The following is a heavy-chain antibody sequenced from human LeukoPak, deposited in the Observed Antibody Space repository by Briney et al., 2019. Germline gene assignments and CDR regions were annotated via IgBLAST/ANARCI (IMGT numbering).Heavy chain of an antibody. V-gene: IGHV3-21*04. CDR2: ISSSSYI. CDR3: ARGPAMSGRPPYYCYYGMDV. Sequence: PGGSLRLSCAASGFTFSSYSMNWVRQAPGKGLEWVASISSSSYIYYADSVKGRVTISRDNARNSLYLQMNSLRAEDTAVYYCARGPAMSGRPPYYCYYGMDVWGQGTTVTVSS. CDR1: GFTFSSYS. J-gene: IGHJ6*02. D-gene: IGHD2-2*01.